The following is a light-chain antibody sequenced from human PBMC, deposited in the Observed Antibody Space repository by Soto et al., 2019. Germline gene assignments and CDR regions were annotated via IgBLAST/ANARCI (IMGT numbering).Light chain of an antibody. CDR3: HQRSNWPPGVT. V-gene: IGKV3-11*01. J-gene: IGKJ3*01. CDR1: QSVTTY. Sequence: EVVLTQSPATLSLSPGERATLSCTASQSVTTYLAWYQQKPGQAPRLLIYDASTRATGIPARFSGSGSGTDFSLPISSLEPEDFAVYYCHQRSNWPPGVTFGPGTKVDIK. CDR2: DAS.